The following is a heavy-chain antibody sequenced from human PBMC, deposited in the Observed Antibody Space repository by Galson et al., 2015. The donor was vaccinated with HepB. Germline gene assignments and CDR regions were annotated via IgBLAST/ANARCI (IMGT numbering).Heavy chain of an antibody. CDR2: IYTSGST. D-gene: IGHD3-3*01. Sequence: TLSLTCTVSGGSISSGSYYWSWIRQPAGKGLEWIGRIYTSGSTNYNPSLKSRVTMSVDTSKNQFSLKLSSVTAADTAVYYCARDRVEGFWSGGALYWGQGTLVTVSS. V-gene: IGHV4-61*02. CDR1: GGSISSGSYY. J-gene: IGHJ4*02. CDR3: ARDRVEGFWSGGALY.